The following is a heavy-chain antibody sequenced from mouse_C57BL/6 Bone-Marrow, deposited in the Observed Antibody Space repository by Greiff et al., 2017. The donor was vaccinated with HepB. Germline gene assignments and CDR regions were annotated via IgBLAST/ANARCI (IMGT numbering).Heavy chain of an antibody. J-gene: IGHJ1*03. CDR2: INPSNGGT. Sequence: VQLQQPGTELVKPGASVKLSCKASGYTFTSYWMHWVKQRPGQGLEWIGNINPSNGGTNYNEKFKSKATLTVDKSSSTAYMQLSSLTSEDSAVYYCARWIFTTVVDWYFDVWGTGTTVTVSS. CDR1: GYTFTSYW. V-gene: IGHV1-53*01. CDR3: ARWIFTTVVDWYFDV. D-gene: IGHD1-1*01.